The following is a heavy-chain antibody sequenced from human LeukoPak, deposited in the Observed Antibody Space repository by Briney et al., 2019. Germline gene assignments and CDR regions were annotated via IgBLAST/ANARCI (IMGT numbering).Heavy chain of an antibody. CDR2: ISFDGSNK. V-gene: IGHV3-30*18. J-gene: IGHJ6*04. CDR1: GFTYSSYG. CDR3: AKDLSGIQDYYYGMDV. D-gene: IGHD6-13*01. Sequence: GRSLRLSCAASGFTYSSYGMHWVRQAPGKGLGWVAGISFDGSNKYYADSVKGRFTISRDNSKNTLYLQMNSLRAEDTAVYYCAKDLSGIQDYYYGMDVWGKGTTVTVSS.